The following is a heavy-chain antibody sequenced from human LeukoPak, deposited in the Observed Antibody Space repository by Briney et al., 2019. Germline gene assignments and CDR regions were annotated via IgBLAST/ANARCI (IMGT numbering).Heavy chain of an antibody. CDR2: ISYDGSNK. Sequence: PGGSLRLSCAASGFTFSSYAMHWVRQAPGKGLEWVAVISYDGSNKYYADSVKARFTISRDNSKNTLYLQMNSLRAEDTAVYYCAREAIDYYDSSGQPLDYWGQGTLVTVSS. V-gene: IGHV3-30-3*01. CDR1: GFTFSSYA. CDR3: AREAIDYYDSSGQPLDY. J-gene: IGHJ4*02. D-gene: IGHD3-22*01.